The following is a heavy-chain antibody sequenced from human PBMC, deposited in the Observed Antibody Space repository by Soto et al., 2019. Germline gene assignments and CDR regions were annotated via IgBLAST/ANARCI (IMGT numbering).Heavy chain of an antibody. CDR1: GFTFSSYA. D-gene: IGHD2-21*02. V-gene: IGHV3-21*01. CDR2: ISSSSSYI. Sequence: GGSLRLSCAASGFTFSSYAMSWVRQAPGKGLEWVSSISSSSSYIYYADSVKGRFTISRDNAKNSLYLQMNSLRAEDTAVYYCARVRSGYCGGDCYDAFDIWGQGTMVTVSS. CDR3: ARVRSGYCGGDCYDAFDI. J-gene: IGHJ3*02.